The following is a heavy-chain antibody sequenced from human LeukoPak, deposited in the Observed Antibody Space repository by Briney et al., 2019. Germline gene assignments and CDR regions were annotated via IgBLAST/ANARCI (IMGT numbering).Heavy chain of an antibody. CDR3: AKDMTYGSGDAFDI. CDR2: ISWNSGSI. J-gene: IGHJ3*02. CDR1: GFTFDDYA. Sequence: QTGGSLRLSCAASGFTFDDYAMHWVRQAPGKGLEWVSGISWNSGSIGYADSVKGRFTISRDNAKNSLYLQMNSLRAEDTALYYCAKDMTYGSGDAFDIWGQGTMVTVSS. V-gene: IGHV3-9*01. D-gene: IGHD3-10*01.